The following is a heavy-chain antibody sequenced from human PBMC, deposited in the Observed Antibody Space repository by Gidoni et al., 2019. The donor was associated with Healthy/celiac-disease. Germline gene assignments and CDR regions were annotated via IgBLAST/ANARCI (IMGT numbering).Heavy chain of an antibody. Sequence: QVQLAQSGAEVKKPGSSVQVSCKASGGTFSSYAISWVRQAPGQGLEWMGGIIPIFGTANYAQEFQGRVTITADKSTSTAYMELSSLRSEDTAVYYCARGDYYDSSGPVISFDYWGQGTLVTVSS. D-gene: IGHD3-22*01. CDR1: GGTFSSYA. V-gene: IGHV1-69*06. CDR3: ARGDYYDSSGPVISFDY. CDR2: IIPIFGTA. J-gene: IGHJ4*02.